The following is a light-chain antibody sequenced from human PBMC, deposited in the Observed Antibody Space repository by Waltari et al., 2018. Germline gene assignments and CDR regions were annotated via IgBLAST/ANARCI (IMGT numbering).Light chain of an antibody. CDR3: QSYDVSHWV. V-gene: IGLV6-57*03. Sequence: NFMLTQPHSVSESPGKTVTISCTRSSGSIASNYVQWYQQRPGSAPTTVIYEDKQRPSGVPDRFSGSIDSSSNSASLTISGLKTEDEADCYCQSYDVSHWVFGGGTKLTVL. CDR2: EDK. J-gene: IGLJ3*02. CDR1: SGSIASNY.